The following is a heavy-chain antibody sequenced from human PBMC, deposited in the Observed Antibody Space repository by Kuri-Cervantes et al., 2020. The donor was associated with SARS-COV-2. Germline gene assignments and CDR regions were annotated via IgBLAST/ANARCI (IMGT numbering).Heavy chain of an antibody. V-gene: IGHV3-30-3*01. J-gene: IGHJ4*02. CDR3: ARDLRMGKSLDY. CDR2: ISYDGSNK. CDR1: GFTFSSYA. D-gene: IGHD7-27*01. Sequence: GGSLRLSCAASGFTFSSYAMHWVRQAPGKGLEWVAVISYDGSNKYYADSVKGRFTISRDNSKNTLYLRMNSLRAEDTAVYYCARDLRMGKSLDYWGQGTLVTVSS.